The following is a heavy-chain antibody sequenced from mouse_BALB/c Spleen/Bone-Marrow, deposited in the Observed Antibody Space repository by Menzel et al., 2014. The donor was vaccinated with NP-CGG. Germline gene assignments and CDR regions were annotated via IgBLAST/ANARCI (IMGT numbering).Heavy chain of an antibody. D-gene: IGHD2-10*02. CDR1: GFSLTTYG. V-gene: IGHV2-6*02. CDR2: IWSDGNT. Sequence: VQLVESGPGLVAPSQSLSTTCTVSGFSLTTYGVHWVRQPPGKGLEWLVVIWSDGNTTYNSALKSRLSISKDNSKSQVFLKMNSLQTDDTAMYYCARNPYGNYAMDYWGQGTSVTVSS. J-gene: IGHJ4*01. CDR3: ARNPYGNYAMDY.